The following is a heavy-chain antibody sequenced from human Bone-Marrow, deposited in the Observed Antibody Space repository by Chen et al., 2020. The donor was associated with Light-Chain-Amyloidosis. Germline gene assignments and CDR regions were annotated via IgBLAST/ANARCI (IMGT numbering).Heavy chain of an antibody. D-gene: IGHD3-10*01. Sequence: QVQLVQSGAEVKKPGASVKVSCKASGYTFTSYDINWVRQATGQGLEWMGWMNPNSGNTGYAQKFQGRVTMTRNACISTAYMELSSLRSEDTAVYYCARGSYGSGSYYHYYYYGMNVWGQGTTVTVSS. CDR1: GYTFTSYD. CDR2: MNPNSGNT. J-gene: IGHJ6*02. CDR3: ARGSYGSGSYYHYYYYGMNV. V-gene: IGHV1-8*01.